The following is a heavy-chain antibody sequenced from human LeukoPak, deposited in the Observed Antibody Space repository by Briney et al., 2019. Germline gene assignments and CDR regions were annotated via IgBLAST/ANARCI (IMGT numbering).Heavy chain of an antibody. D-gene: IGHD1-26*01. CDR3: ARHSGSYYGYVDY. Sequence: SETLSLTCAVSGGSISSSSYYWGWIRQPPGKGLEWIGSIYYSGSTYYNPSLKSRVTISVDTSKNQFSLKLSSVTAADTAVYYCARHSGSYYGYVDYWGQGTLVTVSS. CDR2: IYYSGST. CDR1: GGSISSSSYY. J-gene: IGHJ4*02. V-gene: IGHV4-39*01.